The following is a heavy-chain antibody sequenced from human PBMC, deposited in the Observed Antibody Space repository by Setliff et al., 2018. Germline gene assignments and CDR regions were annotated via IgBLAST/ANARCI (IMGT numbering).Heavy chain of an antibody. D-gene: IGHD4-4*01. CDR2: INPNSGGT. CDR1: GYTFTGYY. Sequence: ASVKVSCKASGYTFTGYYMHWVRQAPGQGLEWMGWINPNSGGTNYAQKFQGRVTMARDTSISTAYMELSRLRSDDTAVYYCARGRPTANPYYYYYMDVWGKGTTVTVSS. J-gene: IGHJ6*03. V-gene: IGHV1-2*02. CDR3: ARGRPTANPYYYYYMDV.